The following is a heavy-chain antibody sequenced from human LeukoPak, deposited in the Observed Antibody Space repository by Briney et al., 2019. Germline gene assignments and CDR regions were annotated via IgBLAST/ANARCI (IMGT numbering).Heavy chain of an antibody. Sequence: SETLSLTCTVSGGSISSYYWSWIRQPPGKGLEWIGRIYSSGSTDYNPSLKSRVTMSVDTSKNQFSLKVTSVTAADTAVYYCARVIPAGYCSSTNCPKWFDTWGQGTLVTVSS. D-gene: IGHD2-2*01. V-gene: IGHV4-4*07. CDR2: IYSSGST. CDR3: ARVIPAGYCSSTNCPKWFDT. J-gene: IGHJ5*02. CDR1: GGSISSYY.